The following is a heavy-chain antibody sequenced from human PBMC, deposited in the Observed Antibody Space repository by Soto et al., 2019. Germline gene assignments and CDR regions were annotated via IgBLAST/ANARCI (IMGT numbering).Heavy chain of an antibody. D-gene: IGHD1-20*01. CDR1: GGSISSYY. CDR2: IYYSGST. J-gene: IGHJ6*02. V-gene: IGHV4-59*01. CDR3: ARGYNWNDLGGMDV. Sequence: LSLTCTVSGGSISSYYWSWIRHPPGKGLEWIGYIYYSGSTNYNPSLKSRVTISVDTSKNQFSLKLSSVTAADTAVYYCARGYNWNDLGGMDVWGQGTTVTVSS.